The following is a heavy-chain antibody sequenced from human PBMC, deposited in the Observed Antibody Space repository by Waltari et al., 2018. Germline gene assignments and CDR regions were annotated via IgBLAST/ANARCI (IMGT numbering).Heavy chain of an antibody. CDR3: ARGSRGASLDF. CDR1: GSSISIGFG. V-gene: IGHV4-38-2*02. J-gene: IGHJ4*02. D-gene: IGHD1-26*01. CDR2: IYGASGNV. Sequence: QVQLQESGPGLVKPSETLSLTCSVSGSSISIGFGWVWIRQSPGQGLEWIGQIYGASGNVFDKPSLKKRVTVSKDTSANQFSLKLRSVTAADTAIYYCARGSRGASLDFWGQGVLVTVSS.